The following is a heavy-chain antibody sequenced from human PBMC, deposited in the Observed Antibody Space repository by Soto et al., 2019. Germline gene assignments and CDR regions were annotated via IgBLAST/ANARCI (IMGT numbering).Heavy chain of an antibody. Sequence: GASVKVSCKASGYTFTSYGISWVRQAPGQGLEWMGWISAYNGNTNYAQKLQGRVTMTTDTSTSTAYMELRSLRSEDTAVYYCARSANGGVIIGYYYYYGMDVWGQGTKVTVSS. CDR2: ISAYNGNT. J-gene: IGHJ6*02. CDR1: GYTFTSYG. CDR3: ARSANGGVIIGYYYYYGMDV. D-gene: IGHD3-3*01. V-gene: IGHV1-18*01.